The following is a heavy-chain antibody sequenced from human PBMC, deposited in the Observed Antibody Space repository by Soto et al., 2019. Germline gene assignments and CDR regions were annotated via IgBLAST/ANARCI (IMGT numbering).Heavy chain of an antibody. CDR2: ISGTGDST. J-gene: IGHJ4*02. CDR1: GFPFTAYA. D-gene: IGHD2-8*02. CDR3: ARSPPPCPGGNCYLHEFHS. V-gene: IGHV3-23*01. Sequence: EVQLLESGGGFVHPGGSLRLSCAASGFPFTAYAMSWVRQAPGKGPEWVSTISGTGDSTHYADSVKGRFTISSDNSKNILLRQRNSLRVEDTANSYCARSPPPCPGGNCYLHEFHSWGQGTLVTASS.